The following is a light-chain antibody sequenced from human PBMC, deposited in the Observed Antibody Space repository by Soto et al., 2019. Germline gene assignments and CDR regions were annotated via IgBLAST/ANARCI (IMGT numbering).Light chain of an antibody. J-gene: IGKJ2*01. CDR3: QQYYSSLT. V-gene: IGKV4-1*01. CDR2: WDS. Sequence: DIVMTQSPDSLSVSLGERANINCKSSQTVFHSSYNKDFLAWYQQKQGQPPKLLFYWDSTRESGVPARFSGGGSGTDFSLTISSLQPEDVAVYYCQQYYSSLTFGQGTKLEIK. CDR1: QTVFHSSYNKDF.